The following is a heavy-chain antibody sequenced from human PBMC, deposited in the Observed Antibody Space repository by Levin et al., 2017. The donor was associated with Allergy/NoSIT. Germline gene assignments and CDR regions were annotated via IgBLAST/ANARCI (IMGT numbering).Heavy chain of an antibody. CDR1: GFTFSSYW. CDR3: ARYRRNGHGAVFDY. Sequence: GESLKISCAASGFTFSSYWMSWVRQAPGKGLEWVANIKQDGSEKYYVDSMKGRFTISRDRAKNSLYLQMNNLRADDTAVYYCARYRRNGHGAVFDYWGQGTLVAVSS. CDR2: IKQDGSEK. V-gene: IGHV3-7*01. D-gene: IGHD3-16*02. J-gene: IGHJ4*02.